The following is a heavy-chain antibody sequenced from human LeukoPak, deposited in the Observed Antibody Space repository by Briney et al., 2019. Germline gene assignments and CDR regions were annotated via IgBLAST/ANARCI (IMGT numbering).Heavy chain of an antibody. CDR2: IYSGGST. V-gene: IGHV3-66*01. J-gene: IGHJ6*02. CDR3: ARDSSGYYGYGMDV. D-gene: IGHD3-22*01. CDR1: GFTFSSNY. Sequence: GGSLRLSCAASGFTFSSNYMSWVRQAPGKGLEWVSVIYSGGSTYYADSVKGRFTISRDNSKNTLYLQMNSLRAEDTAVYYCARDSSGYYGYGMDVWGQGTTVTVSS.